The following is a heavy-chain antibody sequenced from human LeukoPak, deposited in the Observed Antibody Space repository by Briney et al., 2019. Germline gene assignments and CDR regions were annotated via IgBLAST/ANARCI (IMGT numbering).Heavy chain of an antibody. CDR2: MNPNSGNT. CDR3: GRALLGGSDIYTPFSY. CDR1: GYTFTSYG. Sequence: GASVKVSCKASGYTFTSYGISWVRQATGQGLEWMGWMNPNSGNTGYAQKFQGRVTITRNNSISTVYMELSSLRSDDTAVYYCGRALLGGSDIYTPFSYWGQGTLVTVSS. D-gene: IGHD3-10*01. V-gene: IGHV1-8*03. J-gene: IGHJ4*02.